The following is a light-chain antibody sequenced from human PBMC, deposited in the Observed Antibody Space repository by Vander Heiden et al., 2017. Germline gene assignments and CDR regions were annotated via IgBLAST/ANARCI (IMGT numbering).Light chain of an antibody. Sequence: YELTHPPSLSVSPGQTSTITSCGDKVEDKCAWWHQQQAGQPTVLVIYQNSKRPSGIPGRFSGSNGGNAATLTIRGNADMDEADYCSQAWDSSTVVFGGGTKLTVL. CDR3: QAWDSSTVV. CDR1: KVEDKC. CDR2: QNS. J-gene: IGLJ2*01. V-gene: IGLV3-1*01.